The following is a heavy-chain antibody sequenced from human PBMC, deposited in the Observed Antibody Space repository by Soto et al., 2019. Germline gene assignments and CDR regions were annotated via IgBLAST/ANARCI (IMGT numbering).Heavy chain of an antibody. D-gene: IGHD3-10*01. V-gene: IGHV3-48*01. CDR2: ISSSSTTI. CDR1: GFTFSTYS. J-gene: IGHJ5*02. Sequence: EVQLVESGGGLVQPGGSLRLSCAASGFTFSTYSISWFRQAPGKGLEWVSYISSSSTTIYYADSVKGRFTISRDNAKNSLYLQMNSLRAEDTALYYCATDRGKVLTWCQGTPVTVSS. CDR3: ATDRGKVLT.